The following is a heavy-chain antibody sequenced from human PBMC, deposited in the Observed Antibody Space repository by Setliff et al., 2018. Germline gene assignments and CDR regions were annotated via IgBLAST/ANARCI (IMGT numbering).Heavy chain of an antibody. CDR1: GFTFRIYW. V-gene: IGHV3-48*03. D-gene: IGHD3-10*01. CDR2: ISGDGITI. Sequence: PGGSLRLSCSASGFTFRIYWMSWVRQVPGKGLEWLSKISGDGITIYYADSVRGRFTISRDNAKDSLYLQMNSLRAEDTALYYCARDGVFYAMDVWGRGTTVTVSS. J-gene: IGHJ6*02. CDR3: ARDGVFYAMDV.